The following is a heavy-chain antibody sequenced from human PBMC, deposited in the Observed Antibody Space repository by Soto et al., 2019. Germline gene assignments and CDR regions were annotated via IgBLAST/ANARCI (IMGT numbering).Heavy chain of an antibody. V-gene: IGHV3-15*01. CDR2: VKSKIDGGTT. CDR1: GFTFSNAW. J-gene: IGHJ4*02. Sequence: EVQLVESGGGLVEPGGSLRLACAAAGFTFSNAWMSWIRQAPGKGLEWVGRVKSKIDGGTTDYGVPVRGRFTISRDDSRESLYLLMDSLKTEDTAVYYCRAFCGGATCDVWGQGTLVSVSS. CDR3: RAFCGGATCDV. D-gene: IGHD2-21*01.